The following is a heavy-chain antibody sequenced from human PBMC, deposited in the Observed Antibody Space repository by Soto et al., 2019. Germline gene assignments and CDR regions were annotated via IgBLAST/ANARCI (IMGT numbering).Heavy chain of an antibody. CDR3: ARDPFYGAIDY. V-gene: IGHV3-20*04. D-gene: IGHD3-10*01. Sequence: PGGSLRLSCAASGFTFDDYGMSWVRQAPGKGLEWVSGIKRNGSNTDYADSVKGRVTISRDNAKNSLYLQMNSLRAEDTALYYCARDPFYGAIDYWGLGTLVTVSS. CDR2: IKRNGSNT. CDR1: GFTFDDYG. J-gene: IGHJ4*02.